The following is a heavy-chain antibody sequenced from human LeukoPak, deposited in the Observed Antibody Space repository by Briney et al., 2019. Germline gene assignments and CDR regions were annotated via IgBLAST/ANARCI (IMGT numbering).Heavy chain of an antibody. V-gene: IGHV3-23*01. J-gene: IGHJ1*01. CDR2: ISGHGDGT. Sequence: GSLRLSCAASGFTFSSYAMSWVRQAPGKGLEWVSAISGHGDGTYYADSVKGRFTISRDNPKNTVYLQMNSLRAEDTAVYYCAQDQGYYGSGSYKEFFRHWGQGTLVTVSS. D-gene: IGHD3-10*01. CDR3: AQDQGYYGSGSYKEFFRH. CDR1: GFTFSSYA.